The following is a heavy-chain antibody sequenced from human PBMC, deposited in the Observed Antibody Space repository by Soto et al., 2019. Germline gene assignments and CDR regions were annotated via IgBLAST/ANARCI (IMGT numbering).Heavy chain of an antibody. CDR2: IYYSGST. Sequence: LSLTCTVSGGSISSGDYYWSWIRQPPGKGLEWIGYIYYSGSTYYNPSLKSRVTISVDTSKNQFSLKLSSVTAADTAVYYCARFATTVTTNWFDPWGQGTLVTVSS. J-gene: IGHJ5*02. V-gene: IGHV4-30-4*01. CDR1: GGSISSGDYY. CDR3: ARFATTVTTNWFDP. D-gene: IGHD4-17*01.